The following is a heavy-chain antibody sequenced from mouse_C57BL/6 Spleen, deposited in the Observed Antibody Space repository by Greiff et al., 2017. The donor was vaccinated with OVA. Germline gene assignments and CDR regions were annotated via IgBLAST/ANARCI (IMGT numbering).Heavy chain of an antibody. V-gene: IGHV5-9-1*02. CDR3: TRGDYYGSSYRYFDV. J-gene: IGHJ1*03. CDR2: ISSGGDYI. D-gene: IGHD1-1*01. CDR1: GFTFSSYA. Sequence: EVMLVESGEGLVKPGGSLKLSCAASGFTFSSYAMSWVRQTPEKRLEWVAYISSGGDYIYYADTVKGRFTISRDNARNTLYLQMSSLKSEDTAMYYGTRGDYYGSSYRYFDVWGTGTTVTVSS.